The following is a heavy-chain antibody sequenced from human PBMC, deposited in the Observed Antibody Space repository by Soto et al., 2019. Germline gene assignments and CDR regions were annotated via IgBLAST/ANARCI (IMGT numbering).Heavy chain of an antibody. CDR2: IIPIFGTA. D-gene: IGHD6-6*01. V-gene: IGHV1-69*13. J-gene: IGHJ4*01. CDR1: GGAFSSYA. CDR3: ARDPSGYAFELVPPGVHMYFDY. Sequence: SVKVSCKASGGAFSSYAISWVGQAPGQGLEWMGGIIPIFGTAKYEQKFQGRVTITADEYKSTAYMELRSLRSEDKAVYYCARDPSGYAFELVPPGVHMYFDYWGQ.